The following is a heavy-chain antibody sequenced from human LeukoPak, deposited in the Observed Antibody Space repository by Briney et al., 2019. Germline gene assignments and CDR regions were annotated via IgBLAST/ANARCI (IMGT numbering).Heavy chain of an antibody. V-gene: IGHV4-59*01. J-gene: IGHJ4*02. Sequence: PSETLSLTCTVSGDSISGYNWSWIRQPPGKGLEWIGYIYYSGSTNYNPSLKSRVTISVDTSKNQFSLMLSSVTAADTAVYYCARHYLGGNYPDYFNHWGQGTLVTVSS. CDR3: ARHYLGGNYPDYFNH. CDR1: GDSISGYN. D-gene: IGHD1-26*01. CDR2: IYYSGST.